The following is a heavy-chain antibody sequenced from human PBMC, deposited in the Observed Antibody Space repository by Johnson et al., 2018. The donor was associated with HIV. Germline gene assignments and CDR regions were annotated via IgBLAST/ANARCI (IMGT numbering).Heavy chain of an antibody. CDR3: ARERATLWFRASGAAFDI. J-gene: IGHJ3*02. V-gene: IGHV3-11*04. CDR1: GFSFSDYY. D-gene: IGHD3-10*01. Sequence: QVQLVESGGCLVKPGGSLRLSCAASGFSFSDYYMNWVRQAPGKGLEWVSYISSSGTNINYADSVKGRFTISRDNAKNSLYLQMNSLRAEDTAVYYCARERATLWFRASGAAFDIWGQGTMVTVSS. CDR2: ISSSGTNI.